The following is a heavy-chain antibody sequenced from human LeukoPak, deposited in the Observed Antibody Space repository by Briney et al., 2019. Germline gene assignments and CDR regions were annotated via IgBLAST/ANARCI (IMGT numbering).Heavy chain of an antibody. CDR3: ARDSDSYYDILTASYYYGMDV. Sequence: RPSETLSLTCTVSGDSIRGFYWSWLRQPAGKGLEWIGRMSASGSTNYNPSLKSRVTMSVDTSKTQFSLKLSSVTAADTAVYYCARDSDSYYDILTASYYYGMDVWGQGTTVTVSS. V-gene: IGHV4-4*07. CDR2: MSASGST. J-gene: IGHJ6*02. D-gene: IGHD3-9*01. CDR1: GDSIRGFY.